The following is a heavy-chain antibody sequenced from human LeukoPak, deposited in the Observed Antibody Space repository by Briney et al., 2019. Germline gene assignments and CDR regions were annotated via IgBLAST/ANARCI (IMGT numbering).Heavy chain of an antibody. CDR3: AASQGPVLLYGPRGFDP. V-gene: IGHV1-58*01. J-gene: IGHJ5*02. D-gene: IGHD3-10*01. CDR1: GFTFTSSA. Sequence: ASVKVSCKASGFTFTSSAVQWVRQARGQRLEWIGWIVVGSGNTNYEQKFQERVTITRDMSTSTAYMELSSLRSEDTAVYYCAASQGPVLLYGPRGFDPWGQGTLVTVSS. CDR2: IVVGSGNT.